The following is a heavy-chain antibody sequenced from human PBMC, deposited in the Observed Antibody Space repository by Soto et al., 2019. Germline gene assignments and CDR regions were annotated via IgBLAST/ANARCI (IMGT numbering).Heavy chain of an antibody. CDR2: INAGNGNS. Sequence: QVQLGQSGAEAKKPGASVKVSCKASGYTFTSYAMHWVRQAPGQRLEWMGWINAGNGNSKYSQKFQGRVTINRDTSASTAYMELSSMRSEDTAVYYCARSIVVVTALDYWGQGTLVTVSS. CDR3: ARSIVVVTALDY. J-gene: IGHJ4*02. V-gene: IGHV1-3*01. D-gene: IGHD2-21*02. CDR1: GYTFTSYA.